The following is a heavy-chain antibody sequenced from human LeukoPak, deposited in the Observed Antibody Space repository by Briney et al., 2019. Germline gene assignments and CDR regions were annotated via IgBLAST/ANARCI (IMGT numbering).Heavy chain of an antibody. J-gene: IGHJ3*02. D-gene: IGHD6-13*01. CDR1: GFTFSSCG. Sequence: GGSLRLSCAASGFTFSSCGMSWVRQAPGKGLQWVSAISGSGGSSYYADSVKGRFTIPRDNSKNTLYLQMNSLRAEDTAVYYCAKDPAARTYPRATFDIWGQGTMVTVSS. V-gene: IGHV3-23*01. CDR2: ISGSGGSS. CDR3: AKDPAARTYPRATFDI.